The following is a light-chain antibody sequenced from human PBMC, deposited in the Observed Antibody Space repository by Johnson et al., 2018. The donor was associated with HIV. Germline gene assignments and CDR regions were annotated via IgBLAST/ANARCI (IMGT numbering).Light chain of an antibody. Sequence: QSVLTQPPSVSATPGQKVTISCSGSSSNIENNYVSWYQQLPETAPKLLIYENNKRPSGIPDRFSGSKSGTSATLGITGPQTGDEADYYCGTWDSSLSVYVFGTGTKVTVL. J-gene: IGLJ1*01. CDR1: SSNIENNY. CDR3: GTWDSSLSVYV. CDR2: ENN. V-gene: IGLV1-51*02.